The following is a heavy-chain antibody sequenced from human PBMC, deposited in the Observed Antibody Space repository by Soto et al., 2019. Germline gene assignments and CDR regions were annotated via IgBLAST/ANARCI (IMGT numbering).Heavy chain of an antibody. V-gene: IGHV1-69*13. J-gene: IGHJ4*02. CDR3: AREGNYYDSSGAPFDY. D-gene: IGHD3-22*01. CDR1: GGTFSSYA. Sequence: GASVKVSCKASGGTFSSYAISWVRQAPGQGLEWMGGIIPIFGTANYAQKFQGRVTITADESTSTAYMELSSLRSEDTAVYYCAREGNYYDSSGAPFDYWGQGTLVTVSS. CDR2: IIPIFGTA.